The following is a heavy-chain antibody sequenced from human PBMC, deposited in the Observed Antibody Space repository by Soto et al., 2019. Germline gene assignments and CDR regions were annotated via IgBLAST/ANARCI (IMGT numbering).Heavy chain of an antibody. D-gene: IGHD3-16*01. CDR2: ISYDGSNK. V-gene: IGHV3-30-3*01. Sequence: PGGSLRLSCAASGFTFSSYAMHWVRQAPGKGLEWVAVISYDGSNKYYADSVKGRFTISRDNSKNTLYLQMNSLRAEDTAVYYCAADPVMDAFDIWGQGTMVTVSS. CDR1: GFTFSSYA. J-gene: IGHJ3*02. CDR3: AADPVMDAFDI.